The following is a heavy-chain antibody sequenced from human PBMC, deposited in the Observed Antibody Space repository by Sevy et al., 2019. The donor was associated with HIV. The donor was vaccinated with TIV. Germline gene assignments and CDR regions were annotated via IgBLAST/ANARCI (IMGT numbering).Heavy chain of an antibody. CDR2: ISGSGGST. V-gene: IGHV3-23*01. J-gene: IGHJ1*01. D-gene: IGHD2-15*01. CDR1: GFNFSSYA. CDR3: AKGTVVVVAATAEYFQH. Sequence: GGSLRLSCAASGFNFSSYAMSWVRQAPGKGLEWVSAISGSGGSTYYADSVKGRFTISRDNSKNTLYLQMNSLRAEDTAVYYCAKGTVVVVAATAEYFQHWGQGTLVTVSS.